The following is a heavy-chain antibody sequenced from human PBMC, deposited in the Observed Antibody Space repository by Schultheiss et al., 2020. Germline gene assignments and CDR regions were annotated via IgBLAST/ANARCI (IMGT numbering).Heavy chain of an antibody. CDR1: GFTFSSYG. J-gene: IGHJ2*01. CDR3: AREGSSGYYVVSPYFDL. V-gene: IGHV3-30*03. Sequence: WGSLRLSCAASGFTFSSYGMHWVRQAPGKGLEWVAVISYDGSNKYYADSVKGRFTISRDNSKNTLYLQMNSLRAEDTAVYYCAREGSSGYYVVSPYFDLWGRGTLVTVSS. D-gene: IGHD3-22*01. CDR2: ISYDGSNK.